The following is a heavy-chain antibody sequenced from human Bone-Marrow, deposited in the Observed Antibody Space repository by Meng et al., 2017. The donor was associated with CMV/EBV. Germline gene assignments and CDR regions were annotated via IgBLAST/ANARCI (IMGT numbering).Heavy chain of an antibody. CDR2: MNPNSGNT. D-gene: IGHD2-2*01. CDR3: VRGAGSCTSTTCSLGY. V-gene: IGHV1-8*01. J-gene: IGHJ4*02. Sequence: ASVKVSCKASGYTFTNSDINWVRQATGQGLEWMGWMNPNSGNTGYAQKFQGRVTMTRNTSISTAYMELNSLRSEDTAVYYCVRGAGSCTSTTCSLGYWGQGTLVTGSS. CDR1: GYTFTNSD.